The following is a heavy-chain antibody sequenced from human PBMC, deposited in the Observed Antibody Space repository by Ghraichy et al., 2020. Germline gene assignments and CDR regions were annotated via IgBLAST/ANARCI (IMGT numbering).Heavy chain of an antibody. Sequence: GGSLRLSCAASGFTFSSYSMNWVRQAPGKGLEWVSSISISSGYIYYADSVRGRSTISRDNAKNSLYLQMNSLRAEESAVYYCARAVKSYHYGMDVWGQGTTVTVSS. CDR1: GFTFSSYS. CDR3: ARAVKSYHYGMDV. V-gene: IGHV3-21*01. CDR2: ISISSGYI. D-gene: IGHD6-19*01. J-gene: IGHJ6*02.